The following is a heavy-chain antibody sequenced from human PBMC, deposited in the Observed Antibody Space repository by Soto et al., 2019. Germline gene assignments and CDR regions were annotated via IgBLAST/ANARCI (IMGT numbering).Heavy chain of an antibody. D-gene: IGHD3-22*01. CDR1: GFTFSSYW. J-gene: IGHJ4*02. Sequence: GGSLRLSCAASGFTFSSYWMSWVRQAPGKGLEWVANIKQDGSEKYYVDSVKGRFTISRDNAKNSLYLQMNSLRAEDTAVYYCARDPRSVVVIPGDYWGQGTLVTVSS. V-gene: IGHV3-7*05. CDR3: ARDPRSVVVIPGDY. CDR2: IKQDGSEK.